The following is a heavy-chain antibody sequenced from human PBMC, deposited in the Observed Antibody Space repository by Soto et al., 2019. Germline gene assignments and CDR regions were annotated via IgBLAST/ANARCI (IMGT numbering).Heavy chain of an antibody. CDR3: AKGSHYDILTAYHAFDF. Sequence: GASVKVSCKASGGTFSSYAISWVRQAPGQGLEWMGGIIPIFGTTNYAQKFQGRVTITADESTSTAYMELSSLRSEDTAMYYCAKGSHYDILTAYHAFDFWGQGTLVTVSS. CDR1: GGTFSSYA. D-gene: IGHD3-9*01. CDR2: IIPIFGTT. V-gene: IGHV1-69*13. J-gene: IGHJ4*02.